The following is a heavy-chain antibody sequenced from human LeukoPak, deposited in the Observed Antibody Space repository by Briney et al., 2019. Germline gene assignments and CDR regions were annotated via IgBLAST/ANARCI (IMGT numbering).Heavy chain of an antibody. CDR1: GFPFNYYF. CDR3: AKGWYCSSTSCYTGRDFDY. D-gene: IGHD2-2*02. V-gene: IGHV3-30*02. J-gene: IGHJ4*02. Sequence: GESLRLSCAASGFPFNYYFMTWIRQAPGKGLEWVAFIRYDGSNKYYADSVKGRFTISRDNSKNTLYLQMNSLRAEDTAVYYCAKGWYCSSTSCYTGRDFDYWGQGTLVTVSS. CDR2: IRYDGSNK.